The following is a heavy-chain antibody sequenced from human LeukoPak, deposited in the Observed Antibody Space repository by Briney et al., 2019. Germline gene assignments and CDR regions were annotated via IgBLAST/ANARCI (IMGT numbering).Heavy chain of an antibody. V-gene: IGHV3-30*04. CDR3: ARDRHIAAAGYYFDY. J-gene: IGHJ4*02. D-gene: IGHD6-25*01. Sequence: PGGSLRLSCAASGFTFSTYPMHWVRQAPGPGLEWVAVIADDGKDKHYVESVKGRFTISRDNSKNTLYLQMNSLRVEDTAVYYCARDRHIAAAGYYFDYWGQGTLVTVSS. CDR2: IADDGKDK. CDR1: GFTFSTYP.